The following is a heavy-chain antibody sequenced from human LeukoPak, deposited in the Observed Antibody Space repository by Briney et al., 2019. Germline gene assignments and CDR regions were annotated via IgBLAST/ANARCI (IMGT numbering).Heavy chain of an antibody. CDR2: ISGYNGNT. V-gene: IGHV1-18*01. J-gene: IGHJ4*02. CDR1: GYTFTSYG. Sequence: ASVKVSCKASGYTFTSYGISWVRQAPGQGLEWMGWISGYNGNTNYAQKLQGRVTMTTDTSTTTAYMELRSLRSDDTAVYYCARDRAGVVFSIVHWGQGTLVTVSS. CDR3: ARDRAGVVFSIVH. D-gene: IGHD3-3*01.